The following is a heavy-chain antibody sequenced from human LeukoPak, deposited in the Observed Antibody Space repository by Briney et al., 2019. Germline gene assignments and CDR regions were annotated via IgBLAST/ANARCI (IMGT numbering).Heavy chain of an antibody. CDR2: ISYDEMYQ. D-gene: IGHD3-10*01. CDR3: ARDRDYYGSGSDY. Sequence: PGRSLRLSCAASGFTFSHYAMHWVRQPPGKGLEWVAGISYDEMYQYYADSVKGRFTISRDNSKNTLFLQMNSLRAEDTTIYYCARDRDYYGSGSDYWGQGTLVTVSS. V-gene: IGHV3-30*03. J-gene: IGHJ4*02. CDR1: GFTFSHYA.